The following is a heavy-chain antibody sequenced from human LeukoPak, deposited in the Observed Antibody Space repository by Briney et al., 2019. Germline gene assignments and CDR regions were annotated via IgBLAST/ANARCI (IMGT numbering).Heavy chain of an antibody. CDR2: INPSGGST. CDR1: GYTFTSYY. CDR3: ARWMVRGVHAFDI. J-gene: IGHJ3*02. V-gene: IGHV1-46*01. D-gene: IGHD3-10*01. Sequence: ASVKVSCKASGYTFTSYYMHWVRQAPGQGLEWMGIINPSGGSTSYAQKFQGRVTMTTDTSTSTAYMELRSLRSDDTAVYYCARWMVRGVHAFDIWGQGTMVTVSS.